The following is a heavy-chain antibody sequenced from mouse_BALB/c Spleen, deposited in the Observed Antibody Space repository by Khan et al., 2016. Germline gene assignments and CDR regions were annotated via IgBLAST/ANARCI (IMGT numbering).Heavy chain of an antibody. V-gene: IGHV2-9*02. CDR3: ARDDRDIDARFAS. CDR2: IWAGGST. Sequence: QVQLKESGPGLVAPSQSLSITCTVSGFSLTNSGVHWVRQPPRKGLDWLGVIWAGGSTDYNSALMSRLSITRDTTQNHVFLKMNSLQTDDTAMYYWARDDRDIDARFASWGQGTLVTVSA. J-gene: IGHJ3*01. CDR1: GFSLTNSG.